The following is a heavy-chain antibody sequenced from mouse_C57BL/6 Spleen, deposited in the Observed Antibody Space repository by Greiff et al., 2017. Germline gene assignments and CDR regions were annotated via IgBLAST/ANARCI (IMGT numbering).Heavy chain of an antibody. CDR3: ARKTAQAYYYAMDY. V-gene: IGHV1-82*01. CDR1: GYAFSSSW. Sequence: LVESGPELVKPGASVKISCKASGYAFSSSWMNWVKQRPGKGLEWIGRIYPGDGDTNYNGKFKGKATLTADKSSSTAYMQLSSLTSEDSAVYFCARKTAQAYYYAMDYWGQGTSVTVSS. J-gene: IGHJ4*01. CDR2: IYPGDGDT. D-gene: IGHD3-2*02.